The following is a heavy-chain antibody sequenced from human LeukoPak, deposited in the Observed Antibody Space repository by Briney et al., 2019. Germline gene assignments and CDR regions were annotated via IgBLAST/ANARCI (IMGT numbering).Heavy chain of an antibody. CDR1: GYTFTSYG. D-gene: IGHD3-22*01. V-gene: IGHV1-18*01. CDR2: ISAYNGNT. Sequence: ASVKVSCKASGYTFTSYGISWVRQAPGQRLEWMGWISAYNGNTNYAQKLQGRVTMTTDTSTSTAYMELRSLRSDDTAVYYCARDLESITMIVVVTIKKPYYYGMDVWGQGTTVTVSS. J-gene: IGHJ6*02. CDR3: ARDLESITMIVVVTIKKPYYYGMDV.